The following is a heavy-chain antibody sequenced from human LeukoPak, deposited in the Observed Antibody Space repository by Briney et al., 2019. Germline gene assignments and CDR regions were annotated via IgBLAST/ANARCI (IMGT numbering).Heavy chain of an antibody. Sequence: QPGGSLRLSCAASGFTFSNYAMSWVRQAPGKGLEWVSAISDSGGSTYYADSVKGRFSISRDNSRNTLSLQMTSLTADDTAIYYCVPTVTRNLGYWGQGTLVTVSS. CDR1: GFTFSNYA. J-gene: IGHJ4*02. V-gene: IGHV3-23*01. D-gene: IGHD4-17*01. CDR2: ISDSGGST. CDR3: VPTVTRNLGY.